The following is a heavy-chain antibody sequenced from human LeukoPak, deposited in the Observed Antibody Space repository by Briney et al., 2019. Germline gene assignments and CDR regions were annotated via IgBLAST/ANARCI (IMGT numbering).Heavy chain of an antibody. CDR3: ARDRFGEFPNWFDP. J-gene: IGHJ5*02. D-gene: IGHD3-10*01. V-gene: IGHV3-53*01. Sequence: GGSLRLSCAASGFTVSSNYMSWVRQAPGKGLEWVSVIYSGGSTYYADSVKGRFTISRDNSKNTLYLQMSSLRAEDTAVYYCARDRFGEFPNWFDPWGQGTLVTVSS. CDR2: IYSGGST. CDR1: GFTVSSNY.